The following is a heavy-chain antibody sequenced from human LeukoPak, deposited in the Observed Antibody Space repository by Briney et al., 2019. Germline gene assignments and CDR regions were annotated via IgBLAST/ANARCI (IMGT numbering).Heavy chain of an antibody. J-gene: IGHJ3*02. D-gene: IGHD5-24*01. Sequence: PSETLSLTCTVSGGSISSYYWTWIRQPAGKGLEWIGRIYASGSANYNPSLQSRVTMSVDTSKNQFSLKLRSVTAADTAVYYCARHVTISGPYDASDIWGQGTMVTVSP. CDR3: ARHVTISGPYDASDI. CDR1: GGSISSYY. V-gene: IGHV4-4*07. CDR2: IYASGSA.